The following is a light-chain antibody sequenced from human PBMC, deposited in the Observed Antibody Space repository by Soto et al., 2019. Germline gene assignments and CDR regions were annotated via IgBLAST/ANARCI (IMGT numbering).Light chain of an antibody. CDR1: QSINTY. CDR2: AAS. Sequence: IQMTQSPSSLSASVGDRVTLTCRANQSINTYLNWYQQRSGSAPRLLIFAASSLQTGVPARFSGSGSGTDFTLTISNLQPEDFATYYCQQSYNTLPITFGQGTRLEI. V-gene: IGKV1-39*01. CDR3: QQSYNTLPIT. J-gene: IGKJ5*01.